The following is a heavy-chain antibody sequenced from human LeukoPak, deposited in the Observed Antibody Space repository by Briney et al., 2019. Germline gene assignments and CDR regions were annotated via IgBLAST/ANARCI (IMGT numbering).Heavy chain of an antibody. J-gene: IGHJ4*02. CDR2: INHSGSN. CDR1: GGSFSGYY. CDR3: ARYSYYGSGSYTW. Sequence: PSETLSLTCAVYGGSFSGYYWGWIRQPPGKGLEWIGEINHSGSNNYNPSLKSRVTISVDTSKNQFSLRLSSVTAADTAVYYCARYSYYGSGSYTWWGQGTLVTVSS. D-gene: IGHD3-10*01. V-gene: IGHV4-34*01.